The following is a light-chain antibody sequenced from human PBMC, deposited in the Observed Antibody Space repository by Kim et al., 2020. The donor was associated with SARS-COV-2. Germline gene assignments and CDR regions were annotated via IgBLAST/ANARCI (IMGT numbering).Light chain of an antibody. CDR3: AAWDGSLSFWV. CDR2: RDN. CDR1: SSNIGSRY. V-gene: IGLV1-47*01. J-gene: IGLJ7*01. Sequence: QSVLTQPPSASGTPGQRVTISCSGSSSNIGSRYVYWYQKFPGTAPKLLIYRDNQRPSGIPDRFSGSKSGTSASLAISGLRSEDEADYYCAAWDGSLSFWVIGGGTQLTVL.